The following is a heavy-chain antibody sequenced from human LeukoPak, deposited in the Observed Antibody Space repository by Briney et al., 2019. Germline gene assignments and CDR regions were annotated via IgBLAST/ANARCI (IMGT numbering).Heavy chain of an antibody. D-gene: IGHD6-19*01. Sequence: PGGSLRLSCAASGLTFSTYGVHWVRQAPGKGLEWVAVIWHDGSSEFYADSVKGRFSISRDDSKNTVSLQMNSLRVEDTALYYCAKDTTGGWSGYFDSWGQGILVTVSS. CDR2: IWHDGSSE. V-gene: IGHV3-33*06. CDR3: AKDTTGGWSGYFDS. J-gene: IGHJ4*02. CDR1: GLTFSTYG.